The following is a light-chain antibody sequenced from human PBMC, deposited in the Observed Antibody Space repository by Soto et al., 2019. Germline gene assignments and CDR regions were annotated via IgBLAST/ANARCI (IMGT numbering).Light chain of an antibody. CDR3: KQEGSEEWT. CDR2: GAS. CDR1: QSVSSSY. Sequence: EIVLTQSPGTLSLSPGERATLSCRASQSVSSSYLAWYQQKPGQAPRLLIYGASSRATGIPDRFSGSGSGTDFTLTISRREPEDFAVYYCKQEGSEEWTFGLGPKVEIK. V-gene: IGKV3-20*01. J-gene: IGKJ1*01.